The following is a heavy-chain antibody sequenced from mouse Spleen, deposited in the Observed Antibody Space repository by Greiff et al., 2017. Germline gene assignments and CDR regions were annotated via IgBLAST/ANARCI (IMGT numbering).Heavy chain of an antibody. CDR3: ARQGGYLDFDY. CDR1: GYTFTSYV. CDR2: INPYNDGT. J-gene: IGHJ2*01. V-gene: IGHV1-14*01. Sequence: EVHLVESGPELVKPGASVKMSCKASGYTFTSYVMHWVKQKPGQGLEWIGYINPYNDGTKYNEKFKGKATLTVDKSSSTAYMELARLTSEDSAVYYCARQGGYLDFDYWGQGTTLTVSS. D-gene: IGHD2-3*01.